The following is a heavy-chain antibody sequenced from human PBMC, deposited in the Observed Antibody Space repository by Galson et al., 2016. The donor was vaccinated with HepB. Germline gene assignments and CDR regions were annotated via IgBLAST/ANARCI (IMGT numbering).Heavy chain of an antibody. J-gene: IGHJ4*02. CDR2: IHSGGSA. CDR1: GFIVSSNY. CDR3: ARGGPHNNYFDY. D-gene: IGHD1-1*01. V-gene: IGHV3-53*01. Sequence: SLRLSCAASGFIVSSNYMNWVRQPPGKGLEWVSFIHSGGSAYYTHSVKGRFTISTDNSKNTLYLQMNSLRAEDTAIYYCARGGPHNNYFDYWGQGTLVTVSS.